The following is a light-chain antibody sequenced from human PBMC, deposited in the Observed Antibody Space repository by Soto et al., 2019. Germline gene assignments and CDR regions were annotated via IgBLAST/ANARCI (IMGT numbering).Light chain of an antibody. CDR3: QSYDTSLSGLV. V-gene: IGLV1-40*01. Sequence: QSVLTQPPSVSGAPGQRATISCTGSSSNIGAGYDVQWYQQIPGIAPKLLIYGNTNRPSGVPDRFSGSKSGTSASLAITGLHGEDEAHYYCQSYDTSLSGLVFGGGTKLTVL. J-gene: IGLJ3*02. CDR1: SSNIGAGYD. CDR2: GNT.